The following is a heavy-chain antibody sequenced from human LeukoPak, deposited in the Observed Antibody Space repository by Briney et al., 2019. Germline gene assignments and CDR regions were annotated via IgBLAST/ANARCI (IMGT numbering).Heavy chain of an antibody. V-gene: IGHV1-2*02. Sequence: GASVKVSCKASGYTFTGYYMHWVRQAPGQGLEWMGWINPNSGGTNYAQKFQGRVTMTRDTSISTAYMELRSLRSDDTAVYYCARDRREYIAAAGPPDFDYWGQGTLVTVSS. J-gene: IGHJ4*02. CDR1: GYTFTGYY. CDR3: ARDRREYIAAAGPPDFDY. D-gene: IGHD6-13*01. CDR2: INPNSGGT.